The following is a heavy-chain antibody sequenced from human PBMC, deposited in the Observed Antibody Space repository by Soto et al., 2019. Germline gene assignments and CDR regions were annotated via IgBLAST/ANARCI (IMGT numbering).Heavy chain of an antibody. D-gene: IGHD3-10*01. CDR2: IYYSGST. CDR1: GGSISSGGYY. V-gene: IGHV4-31*03. CDR3: ARRYYYGSGSYYLDY. J-gene: IGHJ4*02. Sequence: PSETLSLTCTVSGGSISSGGYYWSWIRQHPGKGLEWIGYIYYSGSTYYNPSLKSRVTISVDTSKNQFSLKLSSVTAADTAVYYCARRYYYGSGSYYLDYWGQGTLVTVS.